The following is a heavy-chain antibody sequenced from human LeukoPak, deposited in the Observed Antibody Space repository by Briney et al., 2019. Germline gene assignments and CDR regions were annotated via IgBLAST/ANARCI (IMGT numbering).Heavy chain of an antibody. D-gene: IGHD3-3*01. CDR2: IKTDGSQI. CDR3: ARAYYDFWSGYYSHYMDV. J-gene: IGHJ6*03. Sequence: PGGSLRLSCVASGFTFSSYWVTWVRQAPGKGLEWVANIKTDGSQIYYVDSVKGRFTISRDNAKNSLYLQMNSLRAEDTAVYYCARAYYDFWSGYYSHYMDVWGKGTTVTVSS. CDR1: GFTFSSYW. V-gene: IGHV3-7*04.